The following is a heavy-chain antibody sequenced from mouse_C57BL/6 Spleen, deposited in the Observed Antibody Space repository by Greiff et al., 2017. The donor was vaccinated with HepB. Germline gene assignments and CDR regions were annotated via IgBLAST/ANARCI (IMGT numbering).Heavy chain of an antibody. D-gene: IGHD1-1*01. CDR2: IDPENGDT. CDR3: TTWDILRYSAWFAY. V-gene: IGHV14-4*01. J-gene: IGHJ3*01. Sequence: VQLKHSGAELVRPGASVKLSCTASGFNIKDDYMHWVKQRPEQGLEWIGWIDPENGDTEYASKFQGKATITADTSSNTAYLQLSSLTSEDTAVYDCTTWDILRYSAWFAYWGQGTLVTVSA. CDR1: GFNIKDDY.